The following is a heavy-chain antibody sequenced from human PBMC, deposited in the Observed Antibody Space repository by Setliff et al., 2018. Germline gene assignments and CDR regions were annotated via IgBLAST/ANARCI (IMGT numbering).Heavy chain of an antibody. CDR3: ARVRITPYCMDV. Sequence: SETLSLTCTVSGGSMGSYYWTWIRQSAGKGLEWIGRVYTTGSTAFNPSLNSRVTMSLDKSKNQFSLKLYSVTAADTPVYFCARVRITPYCMDVWGKGTTVTVSS. V-gene: IGHV4-4*07. J-gene: IGHJ6*03. CDR2: VYTTGST. D-gene: IGHD3-10*01. CDR1: GGSMGSYY.